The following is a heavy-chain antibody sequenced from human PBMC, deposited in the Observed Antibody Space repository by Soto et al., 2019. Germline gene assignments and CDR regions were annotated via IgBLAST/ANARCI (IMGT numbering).Heavy chain of an antibody. J-gene: IGHJ4*02. CDR1: GYNFNTYG. V-gene: IGHV1-18*01. CDR2: ISGYNGYT. Sequence: QVQLMQSGAEVRRPGTSMRISCTTAGYNFNTYGIIWVRQAPGQGLEWMGGISGYNGYTKYAQNFEDRVTLSTDPSTSTAFLELRNLRSGDTALYFCARDRDYSHTDADIDYWGQGTLVTVSS. CDR3: ARDRDYSHTDADIDY. D-gene: IGHD3-16*01.